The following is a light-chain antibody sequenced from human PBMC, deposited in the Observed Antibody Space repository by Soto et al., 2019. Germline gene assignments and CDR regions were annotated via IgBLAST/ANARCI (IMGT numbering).Light chain of an antibody. CDR1: QSVSSTY. CDR2: GAS. CDR3: HQYTCSPRTCT. Sequence: EIVLTQSPDTLSLSPGERVTLSCRASQSVSSTYLAWYQQRPGQAPRLLIYGASSRATGIPDRFSGSGSGIDFTDTISRLEPEDFAVYYCHQYTCSPRTCTCGPGTGVDIK. V-gene: IGKV3-20*01. J-gene: IGKJ3*01.